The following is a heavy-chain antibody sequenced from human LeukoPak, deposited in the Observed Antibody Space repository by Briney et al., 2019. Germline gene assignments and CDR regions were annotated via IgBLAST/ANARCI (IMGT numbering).Heavy chain of an antibody. CDR3: ARGASSTSSTFYYYYYMDV. Sequence: PGGSLRLSCAASGFTFSSYGMSWVRQAPGKGLEWVSAISGSGGSTYYADSVKGRFTISRDNSKNTLYLQMNSLRAEDTAVYYCARGASSTSSTFYYYYYMDVWGKGTTVTISS. D-gene: IGHD2-2*01. J-gene: IGHJ6*03. CDR1: GFTFSSYG. V-gene: IGHV3-23*01. CDR2: ISGSGGST.